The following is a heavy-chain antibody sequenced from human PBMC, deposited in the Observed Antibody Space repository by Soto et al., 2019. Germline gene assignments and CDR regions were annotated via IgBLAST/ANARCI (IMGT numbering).Heavy chain of an antibody. CDR1: GGTFSSYT. D-gene: IGHD3-22*01. V-gene: IGHV1-69*02. CDR2: IIPILGIA. Sequence: QVQLVQSGAEVKKPGSSVKVSCKASGGTFSSYTISWVRQAPGQGLEWMGRIIPILGIANYAQKFQGRVTITADKSTXXAXMXXSSLRSEDTAVYYCASLGNRGYYDSSGYYSRAGDYWGQGTLVTVSS. CDR3: ASLGNRGYYDSSGYYSRAGDY. J-gene: IGHJ4*02.